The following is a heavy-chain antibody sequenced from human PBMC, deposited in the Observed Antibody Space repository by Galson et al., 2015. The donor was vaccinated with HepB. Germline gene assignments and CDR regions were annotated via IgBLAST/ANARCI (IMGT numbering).Heavy chain of an antibody. J-gene: IGHJ6*02. Sequence: SLRLSCAASGFTFSSYGMHWVRQAPGKGLEWVAVISYDGSNKYYADSVKGRFTISRDNSKNTLYLQMNSLRAEDTAVYYCAKDQGFTYYDFWRDPNYYYGMDVWGQGTTVTVSS. CDR1: GFTFSSYG. CDR2: ISYDGSNK. CDR3: AKDQGFTYYDFWRDPNYYYGMDV. V-gene: IGHV3-30*18. D-gene: IGHD3-3*01.